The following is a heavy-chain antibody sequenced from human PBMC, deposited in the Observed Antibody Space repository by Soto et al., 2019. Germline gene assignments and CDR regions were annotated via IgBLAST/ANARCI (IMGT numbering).Heavy chain of an antibody. CDR2: IMPTFGSA. J-gene: IGHJ4*02. V-gene: IGHV1-69*06. D-gene: IGHD1-1*01. Sequence: SVKVSCKASGGSFSSHGIAWVRQVPGQGLEWVGGIMPTFGSATYAPKFQGRVTITADKSTSTAYMELRSLRSEDMAVYYCATERSAQYFDYWGQGTLVTVSS. CDR3: ATERSAQYFDY. CDR1: GGSFSSHG.